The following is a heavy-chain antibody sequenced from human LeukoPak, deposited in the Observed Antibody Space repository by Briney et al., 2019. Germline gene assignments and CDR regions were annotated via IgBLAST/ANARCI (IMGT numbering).Heavy chain of an antibody. CDR3: ARRNVLTEGEALDI. J-gene: IGHJ3*02. CDR1: GVSISNYS. V-gene: IGHV4-59*08. Sequence: PSGTLCLSCTVSGVSISNYSWTWVRQPPGKGLEWIGFIYNSRSARYNPSPESRVTISVATSKTKFSLKLNSVTAADTAVYYCARRNVLTEGEALDIWGQGTMVTVSS. D-gene: IGHD3-9*01. CDR2: IYNSRSA.